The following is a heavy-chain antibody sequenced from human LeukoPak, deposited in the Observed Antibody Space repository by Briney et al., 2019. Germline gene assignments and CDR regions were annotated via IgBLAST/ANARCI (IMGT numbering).Heavy chain of an antibody. D-gene: IGHD2-15*01. CDR2: IHYSGDT. Sequence: PSETLSLTCSVSGGSISTNYWSWIRQPPGRGLEWIGYIHYSGDTNYNPSLKSRVTISTDTSKNRFSLKLSSVTAADTAMYYCARHFCSGGSCYFSHWFDPWGQGILVTVSS. J-gene: IGHJ5*02. CDR3: ARHFCSGGSCYFSHWFDP. V-gene: IGHV4-59*08. CDR1: GGSISTNY.